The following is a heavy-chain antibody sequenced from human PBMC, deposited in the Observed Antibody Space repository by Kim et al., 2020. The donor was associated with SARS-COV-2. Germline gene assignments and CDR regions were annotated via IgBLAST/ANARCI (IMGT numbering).Heavy chain of an antibody. CDR1: GFTFSSYE. J-gene: IGHJ5*02. CDR2: ISSSGSTI. Sequence: GGSLRLSCAASGFTFSSYEMNWVRQAPGKGLEWVSYISSSGSTIYYADSVKGRFTISRDNAKNSLYLQMNSLRAEDTAVYYCARDHSGSRKGGWFDPWGQGTLVTVSS. V-gene: IGHV3-48*03. D-gene: IGHD1-26*01. CDR3: ARDHSGSRKGGWFDP.